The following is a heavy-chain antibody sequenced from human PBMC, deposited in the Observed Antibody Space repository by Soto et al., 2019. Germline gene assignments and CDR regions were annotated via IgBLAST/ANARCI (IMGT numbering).Heavy chain of an antibody. J-gene: IGHJ5*02. Sequence: GGSLRLSCAASGSTLSDYYMSWFRQAPGKGLEWVSYITSRSTYTNYADSEKGRFTISRDNAKNLMFLQMNSLRGEDTAVYFCARDVDSASWFDPWGQGTLVTVSS. V-gene: IGHV3-11*06. CDR1: GSTLSDYY. CDR3: ARDVDSASWFDP. D-gene: IGHD3-22*01. CDR2: ITSRSTYT.